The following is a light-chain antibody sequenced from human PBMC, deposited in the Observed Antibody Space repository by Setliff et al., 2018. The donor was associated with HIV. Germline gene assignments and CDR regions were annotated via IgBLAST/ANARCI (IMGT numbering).Light chain of an antibody. CDR3: SAWDDSLDACV. V-gene: IGLV1-44*01. Sequence: QSVLTQPPSASGTPGQLVTISCSGSSSNIGRRTVNWYQQVPGMAPKLLIYSQNQRPSGVPDRFSASKSGTSASLAISGLQSDDEADYYCSAWDDSLDACVFRTGTKSPS. J-gene: IGLJ1*01. CDR1: SSNIGRRT. CDR2: SQN.